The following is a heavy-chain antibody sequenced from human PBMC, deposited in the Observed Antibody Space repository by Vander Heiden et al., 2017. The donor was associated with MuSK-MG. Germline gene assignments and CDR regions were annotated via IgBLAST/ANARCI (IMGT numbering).Heavy chain of an antibody. CDR3: ARVSTAPYYYYYMDV. CDR2: IIPIFGTA. CDR1: GGTFNSYA. D-gene: IGHD1-1*01. J-gene: IGHJ6*03. V-gene: IGHV1-69*01. Sequence: QVQLVQSGAEVKKPGSSVKVSCKTSGGTFNSYAISWVRQAPGQGLEWMGGIIPIFGTANYAQKFQGKVTITADESTSTAYMELSRLRSEDTAVYYCARVSTAPYYYYYMDVWVKGTTVTVSS.